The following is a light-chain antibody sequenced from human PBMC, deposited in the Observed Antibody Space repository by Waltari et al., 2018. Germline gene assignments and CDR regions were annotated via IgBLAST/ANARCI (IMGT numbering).Light chain of an antibody. CDR3: SAWDSGLSAWV. Sequence: QAGLTQPPSVSKGLRQTATLTCPANSNHVGSQGFAWLPQPPGHPPTHISHRNNNRPSGISEGISASRSGNTASLTIVGLQPEDEADYYCSAWDSGLSAWVFGGGTKLTVL. V-gene: IGLV10-54*01. CDR2: RNN. CDR1: SNHVGSQG. J-gene: IGLJ3*02.